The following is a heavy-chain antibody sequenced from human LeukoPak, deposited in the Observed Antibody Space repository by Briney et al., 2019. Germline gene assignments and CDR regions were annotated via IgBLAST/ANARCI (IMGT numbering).Heavy chain of an antibody. V-gene: IGHV1-69*13. CDR3: AHTLGYCSSTSCPKLYYYYYMDV. J-gene: IGHJ6*03. D-gene: IGHD2-2*01. Sequence: SVKVSCKASGGTFSSYAISWVRQAPGQGLEWMGGIVPIFGTANYAQKFQGRVTITADESTSTAYMELSSLRSEDTAVYYCAHTLGYCSSTSCPKLYYYYYMDVWGKGTTVTVSS. CDR1: GGTFSSYA. CDR2: IVPIFGTA.